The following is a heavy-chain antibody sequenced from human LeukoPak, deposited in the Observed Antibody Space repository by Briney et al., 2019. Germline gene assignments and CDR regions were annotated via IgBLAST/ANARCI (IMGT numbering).Heavy chain of an antibody. CDR1: GGSISSGDCY. CDR3: ARVTAMVYDFDY. V-gene: IGHV4-61*08. Sequence: PSETLSLTCTVSGGSISSGDCYWSWIRQPPGKGLEWIGYIYYSGSTNYNPSLKSRVTISVDTSKNQFSLKLSSVTAADTAVYYCARVTAMVYDFDYWGQGTLVTVSS. CDR2: IYYSGST. J-gene: IGHJ4*02. D-gene: IGHD5-18*01.